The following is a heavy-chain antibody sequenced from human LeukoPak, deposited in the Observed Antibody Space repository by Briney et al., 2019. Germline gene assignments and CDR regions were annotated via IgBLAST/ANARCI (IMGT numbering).Heavy chain of an antibody. D-gene: IGHD2-2*01. V-gene: IGHV3-30*19. CDR2: ISYDGSNK. CDR1: GFTFSSYG. CDR3: AREHLSYCSSTSCPVDY. J-gene: IGHJ4*02. Sequence: PGGSLRLSCAASGFTFSSYGMHWVRQAPGKGLEWVAVISYDGSNKYYADSVKGRFTISRDNSKNTLYLQMNSLRAEDTAVYYCAREHLSYCSSTSCPVDYWGQGTLVTVSS.